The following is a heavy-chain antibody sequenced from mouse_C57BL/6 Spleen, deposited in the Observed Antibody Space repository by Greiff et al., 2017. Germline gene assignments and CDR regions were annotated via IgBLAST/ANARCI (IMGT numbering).Heavy chain of an antibody. CDR1: GYTFTDYE. CDR2: IDPETGGT. CDR3: TRPGPYYFDY. J-gene: IGHJ2*01. Sequence: ESGAELVRPGASVTLSCKASGYTFTDYEMHWVKQTPVHGLEWIGAIDPETGGTAYNQKFKGKAILTADKSSSTAYMELRSLTSEDSAVYYCTRPGPYYFDYWGQGTTLTVSS. V-gene: IGHV1-15*01.